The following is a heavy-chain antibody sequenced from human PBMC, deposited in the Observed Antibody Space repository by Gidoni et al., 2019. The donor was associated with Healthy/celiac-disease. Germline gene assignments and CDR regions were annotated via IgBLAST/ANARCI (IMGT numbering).Heavy chain of an antibody. CDR3: ARDLGGSYVPGVWFDP. CDR2: TYYRSKWYN. V-gene: IGHV6-1*01. J-gene: IGHJ5*02. Sequence: QVQLQQSGPGLVKPSQTLSLTCSISGDSFSRNSAAWNWIRQSPSRGLEWLGRTYYRSKWYNDYAVSVKSRITINPDTSKNQFSLQLNSVTPEDTAVYYCARDLGGSYVPGVWFDPWGQGTLVTVSS. CDR1: GDSFSRNSAA. D-gene: IGHD1-26*01.